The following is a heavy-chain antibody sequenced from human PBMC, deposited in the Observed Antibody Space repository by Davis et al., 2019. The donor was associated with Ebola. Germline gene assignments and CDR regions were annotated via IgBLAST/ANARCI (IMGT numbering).Heavy chain of an antibody. J-gene: IGHJ4*02. CDR3: AKDLHIAVAGTVY. Sequence: GESLKISCAASGFTFSSYSMNWVRQAPGKGLEWVAVISYDGSNKYYADSVKGRFTISRDNSKNTLYLQMNSLRAEDTAVYYCAKDLHIAVAGTVYWGQGTLVTVSS. D-gene: IGHD6-19*01. CDR2: ISYDGSNK. CDR1: GFTFSSYS. V-gene: IGHV3-30*18.